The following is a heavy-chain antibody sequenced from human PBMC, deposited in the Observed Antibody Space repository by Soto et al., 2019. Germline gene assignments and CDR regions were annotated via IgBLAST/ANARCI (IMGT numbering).Heavy chain of an antibody. D-gene: IGHD3-10*01. V-gene: IGHV4-39*07. CDR3: ARKTMVRGHYMDV. J-gene: IGHJ6*03. Sequence: SETLSLTCTVSGGSISSSSYYWGWIRQPPGKGLEWIGSIYHSGSTNYNPSLKSRVTISVDTSKNQFSLKLSSVTAADTAVYYCARKTMVRGHYMDVWGKGTTVTVSS. CDR2: IYHSGST. CDR1: GGSISSSSYY.